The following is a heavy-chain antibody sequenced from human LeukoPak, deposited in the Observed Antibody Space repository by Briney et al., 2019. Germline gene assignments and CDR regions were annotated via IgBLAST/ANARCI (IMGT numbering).Heavy chain of an antibody. CDR1: GFTFSSYW. J-gene: IGHJ5*02. CDR3: VRGQVGHDNWFGP. D-gene: IGHD1-26*01. CDR2: INTDGSST. V-gene: IGHV3-74*01. Sequence: GGSLRLSCAASGFTFSSYWMHWVRQAPGKGLVWVSRINTDGSSTSYADSVKGRFTISRDNAKNTLYLQMNSLRAEDTAVYYCVRGQVGHDNWFGPWGQGTLVTVSS.